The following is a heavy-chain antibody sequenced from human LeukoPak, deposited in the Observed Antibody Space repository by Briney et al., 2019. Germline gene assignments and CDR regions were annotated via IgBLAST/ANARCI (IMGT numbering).Heavy chain of an antibody. CDR1: GFIFSDYY. D-gene: IGHD3-22*01. CDR2: ISSGGSTI. V-gene: IGHV3-11*04. Sequence: GGSLRLSCAASGFIFSDYYMSWIRQAPAKGLEWASYISSGGSTIYYADSVKGRFTISRDNAKNSLYLQMNSLRAEDTAVYYCARDIYYYDSSGYYFPGGSDYWGQGTLVTVSS. CDR3: ARDIYYYDSSGYYFPGGSDY. J-gene: IGHJ4*02.